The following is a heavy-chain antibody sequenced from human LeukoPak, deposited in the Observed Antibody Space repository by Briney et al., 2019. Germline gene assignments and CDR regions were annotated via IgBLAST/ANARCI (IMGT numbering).Heavy chain of an antibody. CDR2: ISAYNGNT. D-gene: IGHD2-2*01. CDR3: ASSTMSYCSSTSCYAGVYGMDV. CDR1: GYTFTSYG. J-gene: IGHJ6*02. V-gene: IGHV1-18*01. Sequence: ASVKVSCKASGYTFTSYGISWVRQAPGQGLEWMGWISAYNGNTNYAQKLQGRVTMTTDTSTSTAYMELSSLRSEDTAVYYCASSTMSYCSSTSCYAGVYGMDVWGQGTTVTVSS.